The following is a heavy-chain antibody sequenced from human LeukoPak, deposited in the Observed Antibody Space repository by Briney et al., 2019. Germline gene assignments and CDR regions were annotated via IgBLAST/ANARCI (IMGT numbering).Heavy chain of an antibody. D-gene: IGHD4-17*01. CDR1: GGSISSGGYS. Sequence: TSETLSLTCAVSGGSISSGGYSWSWIRQPPGKGLEWIGYIYHSGSTYYNPSLKSRVTISVDRSKNQFSLKLSSVTAADTAVYYCASHDYGTYYFDYWGQGTLVTVSS. V-gene: IGHV4-30-2*01. CDR3: ASHDYGTYYFDY. J-gene: IGHJ4*02. CDR2: IYHSGST.